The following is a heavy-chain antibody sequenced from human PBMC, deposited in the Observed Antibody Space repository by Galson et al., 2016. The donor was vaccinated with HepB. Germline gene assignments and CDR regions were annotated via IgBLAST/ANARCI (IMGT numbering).Heavy chain of an antibody. V-gene: IGHV3-43*01. CDR1: GFSFEDFS. CDR3: AKGVALWYSSGWGERYFQH. Sequence: SLRLSCAASGFSFEDFSMHWVRQVPGKGLEWVSCINWNGDSTYYADSVKGRFTISRDNKKNSLYLQMNSLRTEDTALYYCAKGVALWYSSGWGERYFQHWGQGTLVTVSS. D-gene: IGHD6-19*01. CDR2: INWNGDST. J-gene: IGHJ1*01.